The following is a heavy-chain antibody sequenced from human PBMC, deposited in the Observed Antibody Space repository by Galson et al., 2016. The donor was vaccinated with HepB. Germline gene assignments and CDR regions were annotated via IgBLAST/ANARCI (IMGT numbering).Heavy chain of an antibody. CDR1: GGTFSNYA. J-gene: IGHJ4*02. CDR2: IIPIFGTT. V-gene: IGHV1-69*13. D-gene: IGHD2-21*01. CDR3: ARVPLVVTSRVPTFYFDY. Sequence: VKVSCKASGGTFSNYAVNWVRQAPGQGLEWMGGIIPIFGTTNYAQKFQGRVTMTADDSTSTAYMELSSLRSDDTAVYYCARVPLVVTSRVPTFYFDYWGQGTLLTVSS.